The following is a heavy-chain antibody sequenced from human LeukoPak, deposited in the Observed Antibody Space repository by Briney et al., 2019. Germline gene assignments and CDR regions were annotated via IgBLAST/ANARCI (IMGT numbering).Heavy chain of an antibody. J-gene: IGHJ4*02. CDR3: ARLSGYIN. CDR1: GGSISSSNYY. CDR2: IYTSEST. D-gene: IGHD5-12*01. Sequence: SQTLSLTCSVSGGSISSSNYYWSWIRQPAGKGLEWIGRIYTSESTNYNPSLKSRVTISVDTSRNQFSLKLSSVTAADTAVYYCARLSGYINWGQGTLVTVSS. V-gene: IGHV4-61*02.